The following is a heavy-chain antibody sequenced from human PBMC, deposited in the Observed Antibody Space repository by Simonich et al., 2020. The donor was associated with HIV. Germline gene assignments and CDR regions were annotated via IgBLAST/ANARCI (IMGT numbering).Heavy chain of an antibody. CDR3: ARDGRKGSSTSCSDY. CDR1: GFPFSVYS. CDR2: ISSSISYI. J-gene: IGHJ4*02. Sequence: EVQLVESGGGLFKPGGSLRLSCAASGFPFSVYSMNWVRQAPGKGLEWVSSISSSISYIYYADSVKGRFTISRDNEKNSLYLQMKSLRDEDTAVYYCARDGRKGSSTSCSDYWGQGTLVTVSS. V-gene: IGHV3-21*01. D-gene: IGHD2-2*01.